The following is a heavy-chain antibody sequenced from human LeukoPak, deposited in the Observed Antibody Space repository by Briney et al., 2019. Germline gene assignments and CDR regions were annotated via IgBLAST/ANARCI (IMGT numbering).Heavy chain of an antibody. D-gene: IGHD3-10*01. CDR2: IYYSGST. J-gene: IGHJ4*02. Sequence: KPSETLSLTCTVSGGSISSYYWSWIRQPPGKGLEWIGYIYYSGSTNYNPSLTSRVTISVDTSKNQFSLKLSSVTAADTAVYYCARDGQGGFGYFDYWGQGTLVTVSS. CDR1: GGSISSYY. CDR3: ARDGQGGFGYFDY. V-gene: IGHV4-59*01.